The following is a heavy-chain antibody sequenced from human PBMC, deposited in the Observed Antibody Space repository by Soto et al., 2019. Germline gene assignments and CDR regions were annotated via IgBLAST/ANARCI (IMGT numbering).Heavy chain of an antibody. CDR1: GFTFDDYA. CDR3: VKDESINWYSGHFRH. J-gene: IGHJ1*01. Sequence: GGSLRLSXAASGFTFDDYAMHWVRQVPGKGLEWVSGINWNSGSIGYGDSVRGRFAITRDNAKNSLHLQMNSLSAEDTAFYYCVKDESINWYSGHFRHWGQGTLVTVSS. CDR2: INWNSGSI. D-gene: IGHD6-13*01. V-gene: IGHV3-9*01.